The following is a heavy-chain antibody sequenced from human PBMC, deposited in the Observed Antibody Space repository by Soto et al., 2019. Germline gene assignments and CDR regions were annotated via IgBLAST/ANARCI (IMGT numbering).Heavy chain of an antibody. V-gene: IGHV3-7*01. CDR1: GLTFSSYW. CDR3: ARGEAIGDDP. CDR2: IKQDGSEK. J-gene: IGHJ5*02. Sequence: EMQLVESGGGLAQPGGSLRLSCAASGLTFSSYWMTWVRQAPGKGLEWVANIKQDGSEKYYVDSVKGRFTISRDNAKNSLYLQMNNLRVEDTAVYYCARGEAIGDDPWGHGTLVTVSS. D-gene: IGHD3-10*01.